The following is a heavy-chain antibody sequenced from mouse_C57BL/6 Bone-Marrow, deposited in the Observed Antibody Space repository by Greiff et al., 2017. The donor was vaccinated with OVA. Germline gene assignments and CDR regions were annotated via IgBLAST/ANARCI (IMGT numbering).Heavy chain of an antibody. Sequence: VQLQQPGAELVMPGASVKLSCKASGYTFTSYWMHWVKQRPGQGLEWIGEIDPSDSYTNYTQKFKGKSTLTVDKSSSTAYMQRSSLASEDSAVYYCARKPHYYAMDYWGQGTSVTVSS. CDR2: IDPSDSYT. J-gene: IGHJ4*01. CDR1: GYTFTSYW. CDR3: ARKPHYYAMDY. V-gene: IGHV1-69*01.